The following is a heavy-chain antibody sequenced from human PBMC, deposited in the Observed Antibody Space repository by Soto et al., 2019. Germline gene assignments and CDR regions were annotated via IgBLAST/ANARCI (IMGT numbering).Heavy chain of an antibody. V-gene: IGHV1-69*02. CDR1: GDTFSFYT. CDR2: INPILSKS. J-gene: IGHJ4*02. D-gene: IGHD3-10*01. Sequence: QVQLVQSGAEVKKPGSSVKVSCKASGDTFSFYTINWVRQAPGLGLGWVGRINPILSKSNYAQKFQGRVTMTADKSTNTAYMELRSLRSEDTAMYYCATSYGSGYRAFDYWGQGALVTVSS. CDR3: ATSYGSGYRAFDY.